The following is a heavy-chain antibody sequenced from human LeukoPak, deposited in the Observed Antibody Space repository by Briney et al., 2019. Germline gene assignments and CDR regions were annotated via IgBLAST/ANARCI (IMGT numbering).Heavy chain of an antibody. J-gene: IGHJ4*02. V-gene: IGHV3-43*01. D-gene: IGHD3-3*01. Sequence: GGSLRLSCAASGFTFDDYTMHWVRQAPGKGLEWVSLISWDGATTYYADSVKGRFTISRDNSKNSLFLQMTSLRNEDTGFYYCAKGILRFSVGGQGTLVTVSS. CDR1: GFTFDDYT. CDR2: ISWDGATT. CDR3: AKGILRFSV.